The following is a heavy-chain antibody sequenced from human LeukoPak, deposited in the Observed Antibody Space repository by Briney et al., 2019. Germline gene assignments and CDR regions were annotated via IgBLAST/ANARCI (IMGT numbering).Heavy chain of an antibody. CDR1: GASISSHY. D-gene: IGHD2-2*01. CDR2: TYISGST. J-gene: IGHJ5*02. V-gene: IGHV4-4*07. CDR3: ARQPRDCSSTSCYGDWFDH. Sequence: SETLSLTCTVSGASISSHYWSWIRQPAGKGLEWIGRTYISGSTNYNPSLKSRVTISLDTSKNQFSLKLSSVTAADTAVYYCARQPRDCSSTSCYGDWFDHWGQGTLVTVSS.